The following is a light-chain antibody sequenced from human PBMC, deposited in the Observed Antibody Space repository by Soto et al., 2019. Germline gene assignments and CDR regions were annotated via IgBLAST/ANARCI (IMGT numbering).Light chain of an antibody. CDR1: SSDVGGYNY. J-gene: IGLJ1*01. CDR2: DVS. CDR3: SSHTSSSTSYV. Sequence: ALTEPASVSGSPGQSITISCTGTSSDVGGYNYVSWYQQHPGKAPKLMIYDVSNRPSGVSNRFSGSKSANTASLTISGLQAEDEADYYCSSHTSSSTSYVFGTGTKVTVL. V-gene: IGLV2-14*01.